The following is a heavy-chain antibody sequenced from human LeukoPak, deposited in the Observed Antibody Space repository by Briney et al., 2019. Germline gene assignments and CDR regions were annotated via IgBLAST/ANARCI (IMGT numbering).Heavy chain of an antibody. D-gene: IGHD2-2*01. Sequence: ASVKVSCKASGYTFTSYYMHWVRQAPGQGLEWMGIINPSGGSTSYAQKLQGRVTMTTDTSTSTAYMELRSLRSDDTAVYYCARDQDIVVVPAYYYYGMDVWGQGTTVTVSS. CDR2: INPSGGST. J-gene: IGHJ6*02. CDR3: ARDQDIVVVPAYYYYGMDV. CDR1: GYTFTSYY. V-gene: IGHV1-46*01.